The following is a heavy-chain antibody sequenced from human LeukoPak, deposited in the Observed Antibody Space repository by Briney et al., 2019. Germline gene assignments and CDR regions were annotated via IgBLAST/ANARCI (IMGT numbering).Heavy chain of an antibody. CDR1: GGSFSGYY. V-gene: IGHV4-34*01. CDR2: INHSGST. D-gene: IGHD2-2*01. Sequence: PSETLSPTCAVYGGSFSGYYWSWIRQPPGKGLEWIGEINHSGSTNYNPSLKSRVTISVDTSKNQFSLKLSSVTVADTAVYYCARAKGYCSSTSCYYNWFDPWGQGTLVTVSS. CDR3: ARAKGYCSSTSCYYNWFDP. J-gene: IGHJ5*02.